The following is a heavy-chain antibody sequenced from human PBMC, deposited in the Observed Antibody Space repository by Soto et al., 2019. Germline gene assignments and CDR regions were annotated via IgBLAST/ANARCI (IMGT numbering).Heavy chain of an antibody. V-gene: IGHV1-69*01. J-gene: IGHJ6*02. CDR3: ATGIAARYYYYGMDV. Sequence: QVQLVQSGAEVKKPGSSVKVSCKASGGTFSSYAISWVRQAPGQGLEWMGGIIPMYGTANYAQKCQGRVTITADESTLTAYMELSSLRSEDTAVYYCATGIAARYYYYGMDVWGQGTTVTVSS. CDR2: IIPMYGTA. D-gene: IGHD6-6*01. CDR1: GGTFSSYA.